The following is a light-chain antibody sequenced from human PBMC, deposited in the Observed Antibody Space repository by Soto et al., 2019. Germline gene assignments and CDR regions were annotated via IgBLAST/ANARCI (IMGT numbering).Light chain of an antibody. CDR3: AAWDDSLYDAV. Sequence: QSVLTQPPSASETPGQKVSISCSESSSNIGSDIGIWYQQLPGTAPKLLVYSNNQRPSGVPDRFSGSESGTSASLAISVLQSQDEADYSGAAWDDSLYDAVFGGETKGTVL. J-gene: IGLJ3*02. CDR1: SSNIGSDI. CDR2: SNN. V-gene: IGLV1-44*01.